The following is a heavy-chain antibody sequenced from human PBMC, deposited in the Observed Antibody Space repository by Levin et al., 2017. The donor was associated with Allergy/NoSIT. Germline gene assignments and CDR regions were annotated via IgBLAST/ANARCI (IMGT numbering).Heavy chain of an antibody. D-gene: IGHD1-26*01. Sequence: SQTLSLTCTVSGGSISSYYWSWIRQPPGKGLEWIAYIYFSGSTNSNPSLKSRVTTSVDTSKNQFSLKLSPVTPADTAVYYYARSVGARTGRAFDIWGQGTMVTVSS. CDR1: GGSISSYY. J-gene: IGHJ3*02. V-gene: IGHV4-59*01. CDR3: ARSVGARTGRAFDI. CDR2: IYFSGST.